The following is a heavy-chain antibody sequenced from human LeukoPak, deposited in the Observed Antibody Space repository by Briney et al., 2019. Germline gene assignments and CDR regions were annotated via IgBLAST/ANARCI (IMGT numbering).Heavy chain of an antibody. CDR2: TRNRANSYTT. CDR3: AREGGSFTFGVFYFDY. D-gene: IGHD3-16*01. CDR1: GFTFSDHY. V-gene: IGHV3-72*01. J-gene: IGHJ4*02. Sequence: GGSLRLSCAASGFTFSDHYMDWVRQAPGKGLEWVARTRNRANSYTTEYAASVKGRFTISRDDSKNSLYLQMNSLKTEDTAVYYCAREGGSFTFGVFYFDYWGQGTLVTASS.